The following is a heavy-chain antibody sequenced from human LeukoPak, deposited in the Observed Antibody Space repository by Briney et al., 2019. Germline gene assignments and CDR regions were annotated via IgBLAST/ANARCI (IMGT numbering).Heavy chain of an antibody. Sequence: ASVKVSCKTSGYTFTDYYIHWVRQAPGQGLEGMGWMNPNSGGTNYAQQFQGRVTMTRDTSISTAYMELTNLRSDDTAVYYCARGIAAPGGRWFDPWGQGTLVTVSS. J-gene: IGHJ5*02. CDR2: MNPNSGGT. CDR3: ARGIAAPGGRWFDP. CDR1: GYTFTDYY. V-gene: IGHV1-2*02. D-gene: IGHD6-13*01.